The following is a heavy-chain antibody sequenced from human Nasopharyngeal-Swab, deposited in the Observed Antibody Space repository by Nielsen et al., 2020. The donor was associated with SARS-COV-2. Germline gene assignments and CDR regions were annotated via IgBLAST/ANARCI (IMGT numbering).Heavy chain of an antibody. J-gene: IGHJ4*02. Sequence: SETLSLTCAVYGGSFSGYYWSWIRQPAGKGLEWIGRIYTSGSTNYNPSLKSRVTISVDTSKNQFSLKLSSVTAADTAVYYCARGYYYDSSGFFDYWGQGTLVTVSS. V-gene: IGHV4-59*10. D-gene: IGHD3-22*01. CDR3: ARGYYYDSSGFFDY. CDR2: IYTSGST. CDR1: GGSFSGYY.